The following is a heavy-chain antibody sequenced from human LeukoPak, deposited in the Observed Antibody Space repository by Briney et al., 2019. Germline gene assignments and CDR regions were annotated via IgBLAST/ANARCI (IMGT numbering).Heavy chain of an antibody. CDR1: GGSISSYY. CDR2: IYYSGST. Sequence: SETLSRTSTGSGGSISSYYWSWIRQPPGKGLEWSGYIYYSGSTNYNTSLKSRVTISVDTSKNQFSLKLNSVTAADTGVYYCARDYGGNSNYYYYGMDVWGQGTTVTVSS. V-gene: IGHV4-59*01. D-gene: IGHD4-23*01. J-gene: IGHJ6*02. CDR3: ARDYGGNSNYYYYGMDV.